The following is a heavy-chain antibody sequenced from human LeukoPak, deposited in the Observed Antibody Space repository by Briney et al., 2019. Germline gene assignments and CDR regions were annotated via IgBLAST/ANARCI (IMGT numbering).Heavy chain of an antibody. CDR1: GFTFSSYG. V-gene: IGHV3-30*18. J-gene: IGHJ4*02. CDR2: ISYDGSNK. D-gene: IGHD2-15*01. Sequence: GGSLRLSCAASGFTFSSYGMHWVRQAPGKGLEWVAVISYDGSNKYYADSVKGRFTISRDNSKNTLYLQMNSLRAEDTAVYYCAKDLDPIVVVVAAGIDFDYWGQGTLVTVSS. CDR3: AKDLDPIVVVVAAGIDFDY.